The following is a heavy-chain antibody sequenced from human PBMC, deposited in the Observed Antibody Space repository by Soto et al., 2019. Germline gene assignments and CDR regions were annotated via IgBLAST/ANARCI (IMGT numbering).Heavy chain of an antibody. CDR2: IKTIFDGGTT. CDR1: GFTFNNAW. V-gene: IGHV3-15*01. Sequence: PGGSLRLSCTASGFTFNNAWMTWVRQAPGKGLEWVGRIKTIFDGGTTDYAAPVRGRCSISRDDSKNTLYLEMNSLKTEDTGVYYCAKGPGIVVGETIGALDMWGQGTMVTVSS. CDR3: AKGPGIVVGETIGALDM. J-gene: IGHJ3*02. D-gene: IGHD1-26*01.